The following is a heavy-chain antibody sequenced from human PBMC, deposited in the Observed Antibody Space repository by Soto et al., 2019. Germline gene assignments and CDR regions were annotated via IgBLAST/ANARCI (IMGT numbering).Heavy chain of an antibody. Sequence: GGSLRLSCAASGFTVSSNYMSWVRQAPGKGLEWVSVIYSGGSTYYADSVKGRFTISRDNSKNTLYLQMNSLRAEDTAVYYCARDQGPEAYYGMDVWGQGTTVTVSS. CDR3: ARDQGPEAYYGMDV. V-gene: IGHV3-53*01. J-gene: IGHJ6*02. CDR1: GFTVSSNY. CDR2: IYSGGST.